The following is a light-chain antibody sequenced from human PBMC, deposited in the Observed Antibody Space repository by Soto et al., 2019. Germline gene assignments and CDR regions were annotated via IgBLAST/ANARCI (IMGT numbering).Light chain of an antibody. CDR1: QSISTY. J-gene: IGKJ4*01. CDR2: GAS. Sequence: DIQMTQSPSSLYASVGDRVTITCRASQSISTYLNWYQQKPGKAPKVLIYGASSLQSGVPSRFSGGGSGTDFTLSISSLQPEDFATYYCQQTYRAPLTFGGGTNVEIK. V-gene: IGKV1-39*01. CDR3: QQTYRAPLT.